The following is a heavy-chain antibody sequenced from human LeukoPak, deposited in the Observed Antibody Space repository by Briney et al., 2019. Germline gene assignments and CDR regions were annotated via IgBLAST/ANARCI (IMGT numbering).Heavy chain of an antibody. CDR3: AKGENYDFWSGKFDY. CDR1: GFTFDDYA. V-gene: IGHV3-9*01. CDR2: ISWNSGSI. D-gene: IGHD3-3*01. J-gene: IGHJ4*02. Sequence: PGGSLRLSCAASGFTFDDYAMHWVRQAPGKGLEWVSGISWNSGSIGYADSVKGRFTISRDNAKNTLYLQMNSLRAEDTAVYYCAKGENYDFWSGKFDYWGQGTLATVSS.